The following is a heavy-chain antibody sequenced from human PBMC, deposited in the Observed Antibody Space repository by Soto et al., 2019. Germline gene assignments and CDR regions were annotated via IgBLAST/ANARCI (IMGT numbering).Heavy chain of an antibody. CDR3: TAQVDRFGFHPLDY. CDR2: SKSKTDGGTT. J-gene: IGHJ4*02. Sequence: EVQLVESGGGLVKPGGSLRLSCAASGCTFSNAWMSWVRQAPGKGLEWVGRSKSKTDGGTTDHAAPVKGRFTISRDDSKNTLYLQMHSLITQDTAVYYCTAQVDRFGFHPLDYWGKGTLVTVSS. D-gene: IGHD3-16*01. CDR1: GCTFSNAW. V-gene: IGHV3-15*01.